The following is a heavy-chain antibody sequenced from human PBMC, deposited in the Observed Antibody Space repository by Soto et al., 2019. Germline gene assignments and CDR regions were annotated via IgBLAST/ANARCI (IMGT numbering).Heavy chain of an antibody. V-gene: IGHV3-30*18. CDR2: ISYDGSNK. Sequence: PGGSLRLSCAASGFTFSSYSMTWVRQAPGKGLEWVAVISYDGSNKYYADSVKGRFTISRDNSKNTLYLQMNSLRAEDTAVYYCAKDQEDTAMVPYYFDYWGQGTLVTVSS. CDR1: GFTFSSYS. D-gene: IGHD5-18*01. CDR3: AKDQEDTAMVPYYFDY. J-gene: IGHJ4*02.